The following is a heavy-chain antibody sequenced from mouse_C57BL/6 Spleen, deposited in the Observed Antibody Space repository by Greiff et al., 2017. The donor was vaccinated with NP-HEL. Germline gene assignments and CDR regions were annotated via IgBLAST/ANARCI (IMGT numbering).Heavy chain of an antibody. CDR3: ARRAAGTGGYYFDY. V-gene: IGHV1-64*01. J-gene: IGHJ2*01. D-gene: IGHD4-1*01. Sequence: VQLQQPGAELVKPGASVKLSCKASGYTFTSSWMHWVKQRPGQGLEWIGMIHPNSGSTNYNEKFKSKATLTVDKSSSTAYMQLSSLTAEDAAVYYCARRAAGTGGYYFDYWGQGTTLTVSS. CDR1: GYTFTSSW. CDR2: IHPNSGST.